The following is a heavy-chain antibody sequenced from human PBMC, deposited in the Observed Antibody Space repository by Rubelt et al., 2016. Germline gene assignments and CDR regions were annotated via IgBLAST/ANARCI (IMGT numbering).Heavy chain of an antibody. CDR3: AGHEGDIAGDDGCGR. CDR1: GDSLSGSY. V-gene: IGHV4-59*08. CDR2: IHYGGTT. Sequence: QVQLQESGPRLVRPSETLSLTCTVSGDSLSGSYWTWMRQRPGEGLEWIGSIHYGGTTMYKHSLKSRLAIPVDTSHNQFSLRLTSGRGSVKGSCFCAGHEGDIAGDDGCGRWGPGILVSVSS. J-gene: IGHJ4*02. D-gene: IGHD2-21*01.